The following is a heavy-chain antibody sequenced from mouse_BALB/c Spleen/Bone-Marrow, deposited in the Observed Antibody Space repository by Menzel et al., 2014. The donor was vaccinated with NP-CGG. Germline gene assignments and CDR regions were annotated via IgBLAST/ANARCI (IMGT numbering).Heavy chain of an antibody. V-gene: IGHV1-63*02. CDR2: IYPGGGYT. CDR3: ARRGTGVDY. D-gene: IGHD4-1*01. CDR1: GYTFTNYW. Sequence: VQRVESGAELVRPGTSVKISCKASGYTFTNYWLGWVKQRPGHGLEWIGDIYPGGGYTNYNEKFKGKATLTADTSSSPAYMQLSSLTSEDSAVYFCARRGTGVDYWGQGTTLTVSS. J-gene: IGHJ2*01.